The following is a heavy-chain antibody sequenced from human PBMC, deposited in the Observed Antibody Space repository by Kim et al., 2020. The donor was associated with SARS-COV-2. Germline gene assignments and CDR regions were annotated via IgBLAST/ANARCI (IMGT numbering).Heavy chain of an antibody. V-gene: IGHV4-39*07. J-gene: IGHJ4*02. D-gene: IGHD3-22*01. CDR3: ARGLLGLSFDY. Sequence: YYNPSRKHRVTLSVDTSKNQCSLNLSSVTAADTAVYYCARGLLGLSFDYWGQGTLVTVSS.